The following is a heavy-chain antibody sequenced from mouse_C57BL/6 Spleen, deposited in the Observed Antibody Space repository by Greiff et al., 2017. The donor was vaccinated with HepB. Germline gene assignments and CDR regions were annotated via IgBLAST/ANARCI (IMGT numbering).Heavy chain of an antibody. J-gene: IGHJ3*01. CDR1: GYTFTDYN. Sequence: VQLQQSGPELVKPGASVKMSCKASGYTFTDYNMHWVKQSHGKSLEWIGYINPNNGGTSYNQKFKGKATLTVNKSSSTAYMELRSLTSEDSAVYYCARYYYGSSGAWFAYWGQGTLVTVSA. D-gene: IGHD1-1*01. V-gene: IGHV1-22*01. CDR3: ARYYYGSSGAWFAY. CDR2: INPNNGGT.